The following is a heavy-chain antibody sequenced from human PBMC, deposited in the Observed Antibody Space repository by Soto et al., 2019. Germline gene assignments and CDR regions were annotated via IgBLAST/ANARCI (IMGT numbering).Heavy chain of an antibody. V-gene: IGHV3-30-3*01. CDR1: GFTFSSYA. CDR2: ISYDGSNK. D-gene: IGHD2-15*01. J-gene: IGHJ4*02. CDR3: ARDTVVVVAATYYFDY. Sequence: QVQLVESGGGVVQPGRSLRLSCAASGFTFSSYAMHWVRQAPGKGLEWVAVISYDGSNKYYADSVKGRFTISRDNSKNTLYLQMKSLRAEDTAVYYCARDTVVVVAATYYFDYWGQGTLVTVSS.